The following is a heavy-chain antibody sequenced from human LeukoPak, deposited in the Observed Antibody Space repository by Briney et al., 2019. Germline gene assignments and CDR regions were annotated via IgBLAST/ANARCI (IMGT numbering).Heavy chain of an antibody. CDR3: ARDQGTTVTSYSFDI. Sequence: GGSLRLSCAASEFTFNTYWMTWVRQAPGKRLEWVANIKQDGSEKYYVDSVRGRFTISRDNTQDSLYLQVNSLRAEDTAVYYCARDQGTTVTSYSFDIWGQGTMVTVSS. V-gene: IGHV3-7*01. CDR2: IKQDGSEK. CDR1: EFTFNTYW. D-gene: IGHD4-17*01. J-gene: IGHJ3*02.